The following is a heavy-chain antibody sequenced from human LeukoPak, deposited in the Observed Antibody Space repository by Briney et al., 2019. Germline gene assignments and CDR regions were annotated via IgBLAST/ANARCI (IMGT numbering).Heavy chain of an antibody. CDR3: AKDPLTVTPYFDY. D-gene: IGHD4-17*01. Sequence: PGVSLRLSCAASGFTFSNYAMSWVRQAPGKGLEWVSTISGSASKTYYADSVKGRFTISRDNSKNTLCLQMNSLRAEDTAVYYCAKDPLTVTPYFDYWGQGTLVTVSS. V-gene: IGHV3-23*01. CDR1: GFTFSNYA. J-gene: IGHJ4*02. CDR2: ISGSASKT.